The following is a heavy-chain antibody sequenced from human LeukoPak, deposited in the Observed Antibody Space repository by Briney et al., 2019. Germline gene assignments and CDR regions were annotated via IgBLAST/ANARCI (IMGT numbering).Heavy chain of an antibody. Sequence: SGGSLRLSCAASGFTFSSYAMSWVRQAPGKGPEWVSAISDSGGSTYYADSVKGRFTISRDNSKNTLYLQMNSLRAEDTAVYYCAKDRARGYRWGQGTLVTVSS. D-gene: IGHD5-12*01. CDR3: AKDRARGYR. J-gene: IGHJ4*02. CDR2: ISDSGGST. V-gene: IGHV3-23*01. CDR1: GFTFSSYA.